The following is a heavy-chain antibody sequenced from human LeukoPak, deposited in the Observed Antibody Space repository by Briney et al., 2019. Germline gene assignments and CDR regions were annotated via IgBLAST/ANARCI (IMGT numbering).Heavy chain of an antibody. CDR1: GXSVSSNSTA. Sequence: PSQTLSLTCAISGXSVSSNSTAWNWIRQSPSRGLEWLGRTYYRSKWYNDYTVSVKSRITFNPDTSKNQFSLHLNSVTPEDTAVYYCARKRLSADSFDIWGQGTLVTVSS. CDR3: ARKRLSADSFDI. J-gene: IGHJ3*02. CDR2: TYYRSKWYN. D-gene: IGHD4/OR15-4a*01. V-gene: IGHV6-1*01.